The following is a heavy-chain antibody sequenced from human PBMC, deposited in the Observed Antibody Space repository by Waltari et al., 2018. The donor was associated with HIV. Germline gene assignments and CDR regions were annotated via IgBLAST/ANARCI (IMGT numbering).Heavy chain of an antibody. CDR1: GYSISSGYY. V-gene: IGHV4-38-2*01. CDR2: SDHSGRT. Sequence: QVQLQESGPGLVKPSETLSLTCAVSGYSISSGYYWGWIRQPPGKGLEWIGSSDHSGRTYYNPSLKRRVTISVDTSKNQFSLKLSSVTAADTAVYYCAGCYSSSWANAFDIWGQGTMVTVSS. D-gene: IGHD6-13*01. CDR3: AGCYSSSWANAFDI. J-gene: IGHJ3*02.